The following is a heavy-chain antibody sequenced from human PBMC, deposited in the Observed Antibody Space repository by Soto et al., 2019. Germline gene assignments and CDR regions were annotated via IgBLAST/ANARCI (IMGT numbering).Heavy chain of an antibody. D-gene: IGHD2-15*01. CDR2: IHHSGST. Sequence: PSETLSLTCAVSGGSISSSNWWSWVRQPPGKGLDWIGEIHHSGSTNYNPSLKSRVTISVDKSKNQFSLKLSSVTAADTAVYYCARNLDYCSGGSCHLAPFDYWGQGTLVTVS. CDR3: ARNLDYCSGGSCHLAPFDY. J-gene: IGHJ4*02. V-gene: IGHV4-4*02. CDR1: GGSISSSNW.